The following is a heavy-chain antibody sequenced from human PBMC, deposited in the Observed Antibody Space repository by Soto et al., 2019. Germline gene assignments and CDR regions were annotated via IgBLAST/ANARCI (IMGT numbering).Heavy chain of an antibody. Sequence: QVQLVQSGAEVKKPGASVKVSCKVSGYTLTELSIRWVRRAPGKGLEWMGGFDPEQGKIIYAQKFLGRVSMTEDTSTDTAYMELSSLRSVDTALYYCATTYLVEAFDIWGQGTMVSVSS. D-gene: IGHD3-10*01. J-gene: IGHJ3*02. CDR3: ATTYLVEAFDI. V-gene: IGHV1-24*01. CDR1: GYTLTELS. CDR2: FDPEQGKI.